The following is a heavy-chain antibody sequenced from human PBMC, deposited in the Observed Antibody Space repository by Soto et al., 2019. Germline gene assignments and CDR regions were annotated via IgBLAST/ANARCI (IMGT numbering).Heavy chain of an antibody. J-gene: IGHJ4*02. CDR3: ARDDRGSGSKALFFY. V-gene: IGHV4-31*03. Sequence: SETLSLTCTVSGGSISSGGYYWSWIRQHPGKGLEWIGYIYYSGSTYYNPSLKSRVTISVDTSKNQFSLKLSSVTAADTAVYYCARDDRGSGSKALFFYWGQGTLVTVSS. CDR2: IYYSGST. D-gene: IGHD3-3*01. CDR1: GGSISSGGYY.